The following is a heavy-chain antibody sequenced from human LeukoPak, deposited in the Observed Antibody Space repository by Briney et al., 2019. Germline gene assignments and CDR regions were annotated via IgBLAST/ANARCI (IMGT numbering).Heavy chain of an antibody. J-gene: IGHJ6*03. CDR1: GGSISSSSYY. D-gene: IGHD3-9*01. CDR3: ARVVVDILTGYPRSYYYYYMDV. CDR2: IYYSGST. V-gene: IGHV4-39*07. Sequence: MSSETLSLTCTVSGGSISSSSYYWGWIRQPPGKGLEWIGSIYYSGSTYYNPSLKSRVTISVDTSKNQFSLKLSSVTAADTAVYYCARVVVDILTGYPRSYYYYYMDVWGKGTTVTISS.